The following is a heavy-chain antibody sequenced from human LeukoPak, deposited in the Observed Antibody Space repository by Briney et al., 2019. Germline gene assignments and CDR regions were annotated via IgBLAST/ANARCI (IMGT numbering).Heavy chain of an antibody. CDR3: ARSRGDYDRRWYFEL. CDR1: GGTFSHFT. Sequence: SVKVPCKVSGGTFSHFTFHWVRQAPGQGLEWMGRIMPVFDASNYAQTFQGRVTITADRSTSTAYMDLTSLTSDDTAVYYCARSRGDYDRRWYFELWGRGTLVTVSS. CDR2: IMPVFDAS. J-gene: IGHJ2*01. D-gene: IGHD4-17*01. V-gene: IGHV1-69*08.